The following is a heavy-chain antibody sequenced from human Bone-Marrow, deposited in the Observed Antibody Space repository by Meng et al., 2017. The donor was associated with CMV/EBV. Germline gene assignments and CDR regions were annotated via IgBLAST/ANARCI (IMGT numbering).Heavy chain of an antibody. Sequence: ASSYTLTSFYFLCVRPGPGLGLECIVIIDPSGGNAGYAQQFQGRVTMSRDTSTTTLYLQMSSLGSDDTAIYYCAREFRNTYNIDYWGQGTLVTVSS. CDR1: SYTLTSFY. D-gene: IGHD5-24*01. J-gene: IGHJ4*02. CDR2: IDPSGGNA. V-gene: IGHV1-46*01. CDR3: AREFRNTYNIDY.